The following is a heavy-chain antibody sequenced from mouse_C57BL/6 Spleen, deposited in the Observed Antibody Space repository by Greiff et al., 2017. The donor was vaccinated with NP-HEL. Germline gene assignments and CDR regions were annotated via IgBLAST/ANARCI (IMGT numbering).Heavy chain of an antibody. CDR1: GYTFTSYW. CDR2: INPSGGDT. V-gene: IGHV1-7*01. J-gene: IGHJ2*01. Sequence: VQLQQSGAELAKPGASVKLSCKASGYTFTSYWMHWVKQRPGQGLEWIGYINPSGGDTKYNQKFKDKATLTADKSSSTAYMQLSSLTYEDSAVYDCARENCQKGYFDYWGQGTTLTVSS. D-gene: IGHD6-1*01. CDR3: ARENCQKGYFDY.